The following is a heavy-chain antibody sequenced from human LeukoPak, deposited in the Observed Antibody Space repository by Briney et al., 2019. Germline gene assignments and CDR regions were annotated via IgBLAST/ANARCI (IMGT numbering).Heavy chain of an antibody. V-gene: IGHV3-23*01. CDR3: AKRSRDSSGWFDY. Sequence: GGSLRLSCAASGFTFSDYYMSWIRQAPGKGLEWVSAITGSGDYTDYADSVKGRFTISRDNSKSTLFLQMNSLRVEDTAVYYCAKRSRDSSGWFDYWGQGTLVTVSS. CDR2: ITGSGDYT. D-gene: IGHD6-19*01. CDR1: GFTFSDYY. J-gene: IGHJ4*02.